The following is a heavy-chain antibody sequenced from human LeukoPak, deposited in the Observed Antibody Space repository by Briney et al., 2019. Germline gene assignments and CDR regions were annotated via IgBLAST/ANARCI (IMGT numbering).Heavy chain of an antibody. CDR1: GFTFSSYW. CDR3: ARDLSSSGWEIDY. Sequence: GGSLRLSCAASGFTFSSYWMSWVRQAPGKGLEWVANINQDGSEKYYVDSVKGRFTISRDNAKNSLNLQMNSLRAEDTAVYYCARDLSSSGWEIDYGGQGTLVTVPS. D-gene: IGHD6-19*01. J-gene: IGHJ4*02. V-gene: IGHV3-7*01. CDR2: INQDGSEK.